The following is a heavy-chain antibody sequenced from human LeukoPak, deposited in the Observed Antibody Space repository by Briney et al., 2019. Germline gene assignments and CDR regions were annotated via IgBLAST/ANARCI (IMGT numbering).Heavy chain of an antibody. CDR2: IDPNSGGT. D-gene: IGHD3-10*01. J-gene: IGHJ4*02. CDR3: AREYYYGSGNYYNRIDY. CDR1: GYTFTGYY. Sequence: ASVKVSCKASGYTFTGYYMHWVRQAPGQGLEWMGWIDPNSGGTNYAQKFQGRVTMTRDTSISTAYMVLNRLRSDDTAVYNCAREYYYGSGNYYNRIDYWGQGTLVTVSS. V-gene: IGHV1-2*02.